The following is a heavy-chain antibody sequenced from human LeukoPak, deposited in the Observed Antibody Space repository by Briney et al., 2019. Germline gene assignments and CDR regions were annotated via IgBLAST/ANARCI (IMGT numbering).Heavy chain of an antibody. CDR2: IKQDGSEK. J-gene: IGHJ4*02. Sequence: GGSLRLSCAASGFTFSSYWMSWVRQAPGKGLEWVANIKQDGSEKYYVDSVKGRFTISRDNAKNSLYLQMNSLRAEDTAVYYCARVSSSWYRTPSDDYWGQGTLVTVSS. V-gene: IGHV3-7*01. CDR1: GFTFSSYW. D-gene: IGHD6-13*01. CDR3: ARVSSSWYRTPSDDY.